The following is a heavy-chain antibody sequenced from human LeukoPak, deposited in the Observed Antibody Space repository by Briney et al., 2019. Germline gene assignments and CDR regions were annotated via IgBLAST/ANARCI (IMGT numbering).Heavy chain of an antibody. CDR1: GFTVSSNY. J-gene: IGHJ4*02. Sequence: GGSLRLSCAASGFTVSSNYMNWVRQTPGKGLEWVSGISGSSGTTYYADSVKGRFTISRDNSKNTLYLQMNSLRAEDTAVYHCAKGRGGSGYWASDYWGRGTLVTVSS. V-gene: IGHV3-23*01. CDR2: ISGSSGTT. D-gene: IGHD3-22*01. CDR3: AKGRGGSGYWASDY.